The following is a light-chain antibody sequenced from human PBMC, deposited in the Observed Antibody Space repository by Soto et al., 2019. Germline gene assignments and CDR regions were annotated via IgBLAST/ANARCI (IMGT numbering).Light chain of an antibody. CDR3: QQRSNWPLT. CDR2: DAS. CDR1: QSVSSSY. Sequence: IVLTHSPCTLSLSPVERAPLSCRASQSVSSSYLAWYQQKPGQAPRLLIYDASNRATGIPARFSGSGSGTDFTLTISSLEPEDFAVYYCQQRSNWPLTCGGGTKVDI. V-gene: IGKV3-11*01. J-gene: IGKJ4*01.